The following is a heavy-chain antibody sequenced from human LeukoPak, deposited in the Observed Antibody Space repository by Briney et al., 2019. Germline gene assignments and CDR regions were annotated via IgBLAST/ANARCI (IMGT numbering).Heavy chain of an antibody. CDR2: IYHSGST. J-gene: IGHJ4*02. V-gene: IGHV4-30-2*01. Sequence: SQTLSLTCAVSGGSISSGGYSWSWIRQPPGKGLEWIGYIYHSGSTYYNLSLKSRVTISVDRSKNQFSLKLSSVTAADTAVYYCARGLGYSSGWYDYWGQGTLVTVSS. D-gene: IGHD6-19*01. CDR3: ARGLGYSSGWYDY. CDR1: GGSISSGGYS.